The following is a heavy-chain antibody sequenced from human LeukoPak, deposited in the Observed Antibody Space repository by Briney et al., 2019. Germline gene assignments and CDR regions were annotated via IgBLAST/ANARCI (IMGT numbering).Heavy chain of an antibody. J-gene: IGHJ4*02. Sequence: KSGGSLRLSCAASGFTFSNAWMSWVRQAPGKGLEWVGRIKSKTDGETTDYAAPVKGRFTISRDDSKNTLYLQMNSLKTEDTAVYYCTELYYYGSGSYKNRVDYWGQGTLVTVSS. CDR1: GFTFSNAW. V-gene: IGHV3-15*01. CDR2: IKSKTDGETT. D-gene: IGHD3-10*01. CDR3: TELYYYGSGSYKNRVDY.